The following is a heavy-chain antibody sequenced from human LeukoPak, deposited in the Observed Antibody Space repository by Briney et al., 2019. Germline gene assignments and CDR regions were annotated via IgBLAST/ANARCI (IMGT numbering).Heavy chain of an antibody. CDR1: GFTFSSYA. D-gene: IGHD5-24*01. J-gene: IGHJ6*03. V-gene: IGHV3-64*01. CDR3: AREAILLYYYYMDV. Sequence: GGSLRLSCAASGFTFSSYAMHWVRQAPGKGLEYVSGISSNGGSTYYANSVKGRFTISRDESKNTLYLQMGSLRAEDMAVYYCAREAILLYYYYMDVWGKGTTVTISS. CDR2: ISSNGGST.